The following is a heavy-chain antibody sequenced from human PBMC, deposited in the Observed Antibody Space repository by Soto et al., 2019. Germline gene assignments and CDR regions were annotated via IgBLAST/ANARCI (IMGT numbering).Heavy chain of an antibody. CDR1: GYAFTTYG. Sequence: QVHLVQSGAEVKKPGASVKVSCKGSGYAFTTYGITWVRTAPGLGLEWMGWISAHNGNTNYAQKLQGRVTVTRDTSTSTAYMELRSPRSDDTGVYYCARGRYGDYWGQGARVTVSS. J-gene: IGHJ4*02. CDR2: ISAHNGNT. CDR3: ARGRYGDY. V-gene: IGHV1-18*01. D-gene: IGHD1-1*01.